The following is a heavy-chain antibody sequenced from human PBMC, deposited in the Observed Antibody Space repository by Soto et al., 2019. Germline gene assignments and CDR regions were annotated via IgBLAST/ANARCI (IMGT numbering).Heavy chain of an antibody. Sequence: EVQLVESGGGLVKPGGSLMLSCAASGFIFNKAWMSWVRQGPGKGLGWVGRMKSQTDGGTTDYAAPVKGRFSISRDDSRSTLYLQMDGLKTEDTAIYYCTPDRAPYYDTVTGYYVDFWGQGTLVAVSS. J-gene: IGHJ4*02. CDR1: GFIFNKAW. D-gene: IGHD3-9*01. CDR2: MKSQTDGGTT. CDR3: TPDRAPYYDTVTGYYVDF. V-gene: IGHV3-15*01.